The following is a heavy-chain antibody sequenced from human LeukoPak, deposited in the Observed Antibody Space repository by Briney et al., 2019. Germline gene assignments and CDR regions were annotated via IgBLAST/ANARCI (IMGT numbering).Heavy chain of an antibody. CDR3: ARVQQEGFDL. CDR1: SYX. J-gene: IGHJ5*02. CDR2: IYNSGST. Sequence: SYXWSWIRQPAGKGVEWIGRIYNSGSTKYNPSLKSRVTMSVETSKKEFSLKLSSVTAADTAVYYCARVQQEGFDLWGQGTLVTVSS. V-gene: IGHV4-4*07.